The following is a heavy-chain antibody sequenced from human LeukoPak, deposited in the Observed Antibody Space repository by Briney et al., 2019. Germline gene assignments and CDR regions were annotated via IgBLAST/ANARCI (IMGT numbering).Heavy chain of an antibody. D-gene: IGHD2-2*01. J-gene: IGHJ3*02. CDR2: IIPILGIA. Sequence: SVKVSCKASGGTFSSYAISWVRQAPGQGLEWMGRIIPILGIANYAQKFQGRVTITADKSTSTAYMELSSLRSEDTAVYYCASHDCSSTSCYPDAFDIWGQGTMVTVSS. CDR1: GGTFSSYA. V-gene: IGHV1-69*04. CDR3: ASHDCSSTSCYPDAFDI.